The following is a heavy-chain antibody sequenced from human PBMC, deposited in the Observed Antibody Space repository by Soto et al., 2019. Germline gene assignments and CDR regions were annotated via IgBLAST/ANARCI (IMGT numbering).Heavy chain of an antibody. CDR2: ISGSGGST. V-gene: IGHV3-23*01. CDR1: GFTFSSYA. J-gene: IGHJ6*02. CDR3: ARDFGYYGSGSYSFHYGMDV. Sequence: GGSLRLSCAASGFTFSSYAMSWVRQAPGKGLEWVSAISGSGGSTYYADSVKGRFTISRDNSKNTLYLQMNSLRAEDTAVYYCARDFGYYGSGSYSFHYGMDVWGQGTTVTVSS. D-gene: IGHD3-10*01.